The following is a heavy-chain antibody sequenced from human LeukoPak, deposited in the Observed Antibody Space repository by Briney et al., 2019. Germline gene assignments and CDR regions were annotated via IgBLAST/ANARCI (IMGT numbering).Heavy chain of an antibody. V-gene: IGHV4-4*07. CDR3: ARRDISSGWSFDY. Sequence: SETLSLTCTVSGGSISNYHWSWIRQPAGKGLEWIGQIHTSGSTNYNPPLKSRVTMSIDTPENQLPPTIRSVTAADTAVYYCARRDISSGWSFDYWGQGTLVTVSS. D-gene: IGHD6-19*01. CDR1: GGSISNYH. J-gene: IGHJ4*02. CDR2: IHTSGST.